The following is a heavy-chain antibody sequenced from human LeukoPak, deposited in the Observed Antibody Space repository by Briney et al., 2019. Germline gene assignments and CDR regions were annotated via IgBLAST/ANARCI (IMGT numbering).Heavy chain of an antibody. D-gene: IGHD3-22*01. CDR3: ARAQGYYYDSSGYWGY. J-gene: IGHJ4*02. CDR1: GFTFSDYY. Sequence: GGSLRLSCAASGFTFSDYYMSWIRQAPGKGLEWVSYISSSGSTIYYADSVKGRFTISRDNAKNSLYLQMNSVRAEDTAVYYCARAQGYYYDSSGYWGYWGQGTLVTVSS. V-gene: IGHV3-11*01. CDR2: ISSSGSTI.